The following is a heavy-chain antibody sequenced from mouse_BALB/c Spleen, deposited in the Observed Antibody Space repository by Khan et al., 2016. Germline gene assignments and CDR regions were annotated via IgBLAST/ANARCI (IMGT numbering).Heavy chain of an antibody. J-gene: IGHJ3*01. CDR3: AGALFVY. CDR2: IYPGDGDT. CDR1: GYTSANYW. Sequence: QVQLKESGAELARPGASVRLSCKASGYTSANYWMQWVKQSPGQGLEWIGSIYPGDGDTRYSQKFKDKAALTADKSSCSAYMHLRSVASECAAVYYCAGALFVYWCQGTLVTVSA. V-gene: IGHV1-87*01. D-gene: IGHD6-1*01.